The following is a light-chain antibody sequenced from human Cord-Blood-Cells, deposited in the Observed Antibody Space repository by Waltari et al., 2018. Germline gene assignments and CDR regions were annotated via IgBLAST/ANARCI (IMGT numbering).Light chain of an antibody. CDR2: DVS. Sequence: QSALTQPRSVSGSPGQSVTISCTGTSSDVGGYNYVSWYQQHPGKAPKLMIYDVSKRPSGGPGRFPGSKSGHPTSLTISGLQAEDEADYYCCSYAGSYTYVFGTGTQVTVL. V-gene: IGLV2-11*01. CDR3: CSYAGSYTYV. CDR1: SSDVGGYNY. J-gene: IGLJ1*01.